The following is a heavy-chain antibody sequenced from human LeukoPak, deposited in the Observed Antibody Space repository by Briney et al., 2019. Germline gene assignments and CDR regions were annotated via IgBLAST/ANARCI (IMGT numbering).Heavy chain of an antibody. Sequence: GGSLRLSCAASGFTFSSYWMHWVRQAPGKGLVWVSRINSDGSSTSYADSMKGRFTISRDNAKNTLYLQMNSLRAEDAAVYYCAREPCSSTSCYPNHFDYWGQGTLVTVSS. CDR3: AREPCSSTSCYPNHFDY. CDR1: GFTFSSYW. V-gene: IGHV3-74*01. J-gene: IGHJ4*02. D-gene: IGHD2-2*01. CDR2: INSDGSST.